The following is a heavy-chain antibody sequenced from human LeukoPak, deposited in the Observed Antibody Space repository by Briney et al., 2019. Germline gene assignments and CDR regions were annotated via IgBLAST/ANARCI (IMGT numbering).Heavy chain of an antibody. CDR1: SGSFSGYY. D-gene: IGHD3-10*01. CDR3: ARHERSSITMIRGVKPKKWFDP. J-gene: IGHJ5*02. CDR2: INNSGST. V-gene: IGHV4-34*01. Sequence: SETLSLTCVVNSGSFSGYYWSWIRQPPGKGLEWIGEINNSGSTNYNPSLKSRVTISVDTSQNQFSLKLSSLTAADTAVYYCARHERSSITMIRGVKPKKWFDPWGQGTLVTVSS.